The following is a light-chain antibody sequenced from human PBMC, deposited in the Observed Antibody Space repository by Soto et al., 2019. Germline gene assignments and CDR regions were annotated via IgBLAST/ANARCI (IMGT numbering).Light chain of an antibody. Sequence: QSVLTQPPSASGTPGQRVTSSCSGSSSNIGSNYVYWYQQLPGTAPKLLIYRNNQRPSGVPDRFSGSKSGTSASLAISGLRSEDEADYYCAAWDDSLSASGVFVGGTKVTVL. V-gene: IGLV1-47*01. CDR2: RNN. CDR1: SSNIGSNY. CDR3: AAWDDSLSASGV. J-gene: IGLJ3*02.